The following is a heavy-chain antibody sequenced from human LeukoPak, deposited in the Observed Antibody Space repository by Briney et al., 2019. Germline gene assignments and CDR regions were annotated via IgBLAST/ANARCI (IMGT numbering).Heavy chain of an antibody. CDR1: GASISSYY. CDR2: IYYSGYT. J-gene: IGHJ4*02. Sequence: SETLSLICTVSGASISSYYWSWIRQPPGKGLEWIGCIYYSGYTNYNPSLKSRVTISVDTSKNQFSLKVRSVTAADTAVYYCARDPGPYCTTTSCYVDYWGQGTLVTVSS. V-gene: IGHV4-59*01. CDR3: ARDPGPYCTTTSCYVDY. D-gene: IGHD2-2*01.